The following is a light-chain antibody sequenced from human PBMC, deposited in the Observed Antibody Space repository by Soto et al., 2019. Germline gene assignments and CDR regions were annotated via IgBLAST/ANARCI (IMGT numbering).Light chain of an antibody. CDR1: FSNIGENYE. CDR2: GNT. CDR3: QTYDSKLDGSV. V-gene: IGLV1-40*01. Sequence: QSVLTQPPSVSGAPGHRVTISCNGSFSNIGENYEVHWYQQLPGTAPKLLIYGNTNRPSGVPDRFSASKSGTSASLTISELQPEDEADYYCQTYDSKLDGSVFGGGTTLTVL. J-gene: IGLJ3*02.